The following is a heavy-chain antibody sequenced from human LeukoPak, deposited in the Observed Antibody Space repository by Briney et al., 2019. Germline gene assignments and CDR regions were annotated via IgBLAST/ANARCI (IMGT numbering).Heavy chain of an antibody. CDR2: ICSSGSYI. J-gene: IGHJ4*02. D-gene: IGHD2-21*02. CDR1: GFTFSRYS. CDR3: AREVLCGGDCFSFDY. Sequence: PGGSLRLSXAASGFTFSRYSMKGVCEAPGEGLEWVSSICSSGSYIYSADSVKGRFTSSRDNAKNSLYLQMNSLRAEDTAVYYSAREVLCGGDCFSFDYWGQGTLVTVSS. V-gene: IGHV3-21*01.